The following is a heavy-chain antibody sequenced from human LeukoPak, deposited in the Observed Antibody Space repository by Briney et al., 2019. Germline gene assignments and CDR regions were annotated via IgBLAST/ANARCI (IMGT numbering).Heavy chain of an antibody. V-gene: IGHV1-2*06. CDR1: GYTFTGYY. D-gene: IGHD7-27*01. J-gene: IGHJ6*03. CDR3: ARIWGKDYYYYMDV. Sequence: ASVKVSCKASGYTFTGYYIHWVRQAPGQGLEWMGRINPNRGGTNYAQKFQGSVTMTRDTSLSTAYMELSRLRSDDTAVYYCARIWGKDYYYYMDVWGKGTTVTVSS. CDR2: INPNRGGT.